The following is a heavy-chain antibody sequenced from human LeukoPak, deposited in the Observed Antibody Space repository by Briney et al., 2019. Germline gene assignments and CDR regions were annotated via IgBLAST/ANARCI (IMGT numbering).Heavy chain of an antibody. CDR3: AAAAKWEFDAFDI. J-gene: IGHJ3*02. D-gene: IGHD1-26*01. CDR1: GFTFTSSA. CDR2: IVVGSGNT. Sequence: SVKVSRKASGFTFTSSAMQWVRQARGQRLEWIGWIVVGSGNTNYAQKFQERVTITRDMSTSTAYMELSSLRSEDTAVYYCAAAAKWEFDAFDIWGQGTMVTVSS. V-gene: IGHV1-58*02.